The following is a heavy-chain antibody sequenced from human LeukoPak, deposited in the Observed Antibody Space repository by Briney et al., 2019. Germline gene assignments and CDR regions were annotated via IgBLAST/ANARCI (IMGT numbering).Heavy chain of an antibody. CDR2: INPNTGST. Sequence: ASVKVSCKASGYTFTGYYMHWVRQAPGQGLEWMGWINPNTGSTDYAQKFQGRVTMTRDTSISTAYMELSSLGSDDTAVYYCARGRGGGWFDSWGQGTLVTVSS. CDR3: ARGRGGGWFDS. V-gene: IGHV1-2*02. D-gene: IGHD3-16*01. J-gene: IGHJ5*01. CDR1: GYTFTGYY.